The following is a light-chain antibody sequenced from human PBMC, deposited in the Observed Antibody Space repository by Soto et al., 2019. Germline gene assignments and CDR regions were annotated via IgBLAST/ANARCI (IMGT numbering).Light chain of an antibody. CDR2: AAF. J-gene: IGKJ1*01. V-gene: IGKV1-39*01. CDR3: QQSYSTRRT. Sequence: IKLTQSPYSLSASVGDRVPLTCRASQSISNYLHWYQQKPGKAPKLLIYAAFSLQSGVPSRFSGSGSGTDFTLTISSLQPEDFATYYCQQSYSTRRTFGQGTKVDIK. CDR1: QSISNY.